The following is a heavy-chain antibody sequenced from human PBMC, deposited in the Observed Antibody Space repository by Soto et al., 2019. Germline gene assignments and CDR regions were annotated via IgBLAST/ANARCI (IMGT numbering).Heavy chain of an antibody. CDR1: GGSISSGGYY. Sequence: SETLSLTCTVSGGSISSGGYYWSWIRQHPGKGLEWIGYIYYSGSTYYNPSLKSRVTISVDTSKNQFSLKLSSVTAADTAVYYCASLRFLEWLDRYYFDYWGQGTLVTVSS. D-gene: IGHD3-3*01. J-gene: IGHJ4*02. V-gene: IGHV4-31*03. CDR2: IYYSGST. CDR3: ASLRFLEWLDRYYFDY.